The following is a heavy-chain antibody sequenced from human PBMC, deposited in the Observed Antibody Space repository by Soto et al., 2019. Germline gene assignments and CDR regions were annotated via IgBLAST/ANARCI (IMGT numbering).Heavy chain of an antibody. J-gene: IGHJ6*02. CDR1: GFTFNNYA. CDR2: ISYSGDRT. Sequence: VQLLGSGGRLVQPGGSLRLSCAASGFTFNNYAMSWVRQAPGKGLEWVSAISYSGDRTFYADSAKGRFTISRDNSKNTLYLEMKSLRAEDTAIYYCAKVTIEVPAPGTAVWGQGTTVTVSS. CDR3: AKVTIEVPAPGTAV. D-gene: IGHD6-13*01. V-gene: IGHV3-23*01.